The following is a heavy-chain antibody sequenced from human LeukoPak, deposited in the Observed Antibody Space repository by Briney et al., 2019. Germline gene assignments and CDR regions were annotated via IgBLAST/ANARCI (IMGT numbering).Heavy chain of an antibody. J-gene: IGHJ3*02. D-gene: IGHD3-16*02. V-gene: IGHV4-38-2*01. CDR2: IYHSGST. CDR3: ARGYGGYDHVWGSYRNDAFDI. CDR1: GYSISSGYY. Sequence: SETLSLTCAVSGYSISSGYYWGWIRQPPGKGLERIGSIYHSGSTYYNPSLKSRVTISVDTSKNQFSLKLSSVAAADTAVYYCARGYGGYDHVWGSYRNDAFDIWGQGTMVTVSS.